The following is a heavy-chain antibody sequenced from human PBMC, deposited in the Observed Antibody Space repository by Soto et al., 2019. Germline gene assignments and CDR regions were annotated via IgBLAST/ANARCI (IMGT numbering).Heavy chain of an antibody. D-gene: IGHD6-13*01. J-gene: IGHJ5*02. CDR2: INPSGGST. CDR3: ARDLAAAGLGLPVSWFDP. V-gene: IGHV1-46*01. Sequence: ASVKVACKASGYTFTSYYMHWVRQAPGQGLEWMGIINPSGGSTSYAQKFQGRVTMTRDTSTSTVYMELSSLRSEDTAVYYCARDLAAAGLGLPVSWFDPWGQGTLVTVSS. CDR1: GYTFTSYY.